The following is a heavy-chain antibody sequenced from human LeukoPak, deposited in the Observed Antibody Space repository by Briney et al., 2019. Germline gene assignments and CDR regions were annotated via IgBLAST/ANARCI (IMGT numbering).Heavy chain of an antibody. Sequence: SVKVSCKVSGYTLTELSMHWVRQAPGKGLEWMGGFDPEDGETIYAQKFQGRVTMTEDTSTDTAYMEVSSLRSEDTAVYYCATRGSYPGAHYFDRWGQGTLVTVSS. V-gene: IGHV1-24*01. CDR2: FDPEDGET. CDR1: GYTLTELS. CDR3: ATRGSYPGAHYFDR. J-gene: IGHJ4*02. D-gene: IGHD3-16*02.